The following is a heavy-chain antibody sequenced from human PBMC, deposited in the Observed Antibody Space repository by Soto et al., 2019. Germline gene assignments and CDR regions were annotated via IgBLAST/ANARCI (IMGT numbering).Heavy chain of an antibody. Sequence: ASVKVSCKXSGYAFSNNDISWVRQSTGQGLEWMGWMNPNSGNGGYAQKFQGRVTMTRDTSTSTAYMEPSSLASDDTAIYYCARMATSGTLNWFDPWGQGTLVTVSS. CDR2: MNPNSGNG. CDR1: GYAFSNND. V-gene: IGHV1-8*01. J-gene: IGHJ5*02. CDR3: ARMATSGTLNWFDP.